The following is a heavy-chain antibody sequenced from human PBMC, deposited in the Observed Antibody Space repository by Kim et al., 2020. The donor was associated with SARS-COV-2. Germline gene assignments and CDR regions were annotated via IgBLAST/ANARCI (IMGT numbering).Heavy chain of an antibody. D-gene: IGHD3-16*01. CDR1: GFTFSSYA. Sequence: GGSLRLSCAASGFTFSSYAMSWVRQAPGKGLEWVSAISGSGGSTYYADSVKGRFTISRDNSKNTLYLQMNSLRAEDTAVYYCAKDPYTSWSEKFMITFGGATDAFDIWGQGTMVTVSS. CDR3: AKDPYTSWSEKFMITFGGATDAFDI. CDR2: ISGSGGST. V-gene: IGHV3-23*01. J-gene: IGHJ3*02.